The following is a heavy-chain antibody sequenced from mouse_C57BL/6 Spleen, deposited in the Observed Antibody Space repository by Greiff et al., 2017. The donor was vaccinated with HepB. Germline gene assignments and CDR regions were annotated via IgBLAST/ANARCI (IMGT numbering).Heavy chain of an antibody. D-gene: IGHD3-2*02. J-gene: IGHJ4*01. CDR2: IYPGDGDT. Sequence: QVQLKQSGAELVKPGASVKISCKASGYAFSSYWMNWVKQRPGKGLEWIGQIYPGDGDTNYNGKFKGKATLTADKSSSTAYMQLSSLTSEDSAVYFWARFAAQATCMDYWGQGTSVTVSS. V-gene: IGHV1-80*01. CDR3: ARFAAQATCMDY. CDR1: GYAFSSYW.